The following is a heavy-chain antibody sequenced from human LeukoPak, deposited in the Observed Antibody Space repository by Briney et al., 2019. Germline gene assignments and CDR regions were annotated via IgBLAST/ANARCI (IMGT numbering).Heavy chain of an antibody. CDR1: GDSVSSNSAA. V-gene: IGHV6-1*01. CDR3: ARDLGDAYYYDSSGYYPIFDY. CDR2: TYYRSKWYN. D-gene: IGHD3-22*01. J-gene: IGHJ4*02. Sequence: SQTLSLTCALSGDSVSSNSAAWDWVRQSPSRGLEWLGRTYYRSKWYNDCAVSVKSRITINPDTSKNQFSLQLHSVTPEDTAVYYCARDLGDAYYYDSSGYYPIFDYWGQGTLVTVSS.